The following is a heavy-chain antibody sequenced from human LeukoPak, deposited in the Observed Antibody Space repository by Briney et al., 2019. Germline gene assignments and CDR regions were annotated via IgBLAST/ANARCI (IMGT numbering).Heavy chain of an antibody. CDR1: GFTFDDYA. V-gene: IGHV3-9*01. CDR3: AKDLTRGPATYFFDC. CDR2: ISWNSGSI. D-gene: IGHD1-14*01. J-gene: IGHJ4*02. Sequence: GRSLRLSCAASGFTFDDYAMHWVRQAPGKGLEWVSGISWNSGSIGYADSVKGRFTISRDNSKNTLYLQMTSLRAEDTALYYCAKDLTRGPATYFFDCWGRGTLVTVSS.